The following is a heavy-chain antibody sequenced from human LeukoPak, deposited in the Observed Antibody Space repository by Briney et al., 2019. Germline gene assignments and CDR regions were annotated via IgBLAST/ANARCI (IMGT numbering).Heavy chain of an antibody. Sequence: ASVKVSCKASGYTFTSYYMHWVRQAPGQGLEWMGGIIPIFGTANYAQKFQGRVTITADESTSTAYMELSSLRSEDTAVYYCASVTVDYYDSSGYYYGDYWGQGILVTVSS. CDR1: GYTFTSYY. D-gene: IGHD3-22*01. V-gene: IGHV1-69*13. CDR2: IIPIFGTA. CDR3: ASVTVDYYDSSGYYYGDY. J-gene: IGHJ4*02.